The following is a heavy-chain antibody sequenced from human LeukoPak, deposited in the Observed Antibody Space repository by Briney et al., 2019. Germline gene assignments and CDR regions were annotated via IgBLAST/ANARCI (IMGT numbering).Heavy chain of an antibody. CDR3: ATLGRRYNSSGYYPYYYYYYYMDV. CDR2: IYPGDSDT. V-gene: IGHV5-51*01. Sequence: GASLQISCEGSGSIFTSYLICGGRPLGGKGLGGVGIIYPGDSDTRYSPSLQGQVTISADKSNSTAYLQWSLRNAADTEMYYCATLGRRYNSSGYYPYYYYYYYMDVWGKGTTVTVSS. J-gene: IGHJ6*03. D-gene: IGHD3-22*01. CDR1: GSIFTSYL.